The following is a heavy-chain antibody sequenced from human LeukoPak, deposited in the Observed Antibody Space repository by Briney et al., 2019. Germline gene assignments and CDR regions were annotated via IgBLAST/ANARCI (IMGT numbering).Heavy chain of an antibody. V-gene: IGHV1-46*01. J-gene: IGHJ3*02. CDR3: ARDRENMVRGVIGAFDI. D-gene: IGHD3-10*01. CDR2: INPSGGST. CDR1: GYTFTSYY. Sequence: ASVKVSCKASGYTFTSYYMHWVRQAPGQGLEWMGIINPSGGSTSYAQKFQGRVTMTRDTSTSTVYVELSSLRSEDTAVYYCARDRENMVRGVIGAFDIWGQGTMVTVSS.